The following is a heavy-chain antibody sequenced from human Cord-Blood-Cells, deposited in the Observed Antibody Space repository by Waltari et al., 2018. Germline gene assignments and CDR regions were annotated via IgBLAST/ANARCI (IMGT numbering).Heavy chain of an antibody. CDR2: ISYDGSNK. CDR3: ARSLDY. V-gene: IGHV3-30-3*01. J-gene: IGHJ4*02. CDR1: GFTFSSYA. Sequence: QVQLVESGGGVVQPGRSLRLSCAASGFTFSSYAMHWVRQAPGKGLEWVAVISYDGSNKYYADSVEGRFTISRDNSKNTLYLQMNSLRAEDTAVYYCARSLDYWGQGTLVTVSS.